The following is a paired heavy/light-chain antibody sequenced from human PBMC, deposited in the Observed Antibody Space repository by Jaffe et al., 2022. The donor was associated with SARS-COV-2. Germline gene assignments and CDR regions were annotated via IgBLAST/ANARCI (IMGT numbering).Heavy chain of an antibody. CDR3: ARDLGYGAKSGRSYFDY. CDR1: GGTFSSYG. Sequence: QVQLVQSGAEVKKPGSSVKVSCKASGGTFSSYGISWVRQAPGQGLEWMGGIIPMFGITNYAQNFQGRVTTTADESTSTAYMELSSLRSEDTAVYYCARDLGYGAKSGRSYFDYWGQGTLVTVSS. V-gene: IGHV1-69*01. CDR2: IIPMFGIT. D-gene: IGHD4-17*01. J-gene: IGHJ4*02.
Light chain of an antibody. CDR1: QSVSSNY. Sequence: EIVLAQSPGTLSLSPGERATLSCRASQSVSSNYLAWYQQKPGQAPRLLIYGVSSRATGIPDRFSGSGSGTDFTLTINRLEPEDFAVYYCQQYDTSPGTFGQGTKVEIK. V-gene: IGKV3-20*01. J-gene: IGKJ1*01. CDR3: QQYDTSPGT. CDR2: GVS.